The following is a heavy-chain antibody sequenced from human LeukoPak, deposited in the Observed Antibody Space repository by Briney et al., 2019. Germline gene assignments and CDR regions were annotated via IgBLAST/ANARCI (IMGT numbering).Heavy chain of an antibody. CDR3: ARVEMATIGGVYYYYYMDV. J-gene: IGHJ6*03. CDR1: GGSISSYY. D-gene: IGHD5-24*01. Sequence: PSETLSLTCTVSGGSISSYYWRWIRQPPGKGLEWIGYIYYSGSTNYNPSLKSRVTISVDTSKNQFSLKLSSVTAADTAVYYCARVEMATIGGVYYYYYMDVWGKGTTVTVSS. CDR2: IYYSGST. V-gene: IGHV4-59*01.